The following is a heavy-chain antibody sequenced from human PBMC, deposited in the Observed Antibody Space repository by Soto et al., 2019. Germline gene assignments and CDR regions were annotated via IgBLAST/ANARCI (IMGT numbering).Heavy chain of an antibody. D-gene: IGHD5-12*01. Sequence: SETLSLTCTVSGGSISSYYWSWIRQPPGKGLEWIGYIYYSGSTNYNPSLKSRVTISVDTSKNQFSLKLSSVTAADTAVYYCARASGYDWTKGLKIDYWGQGTLVTVSS. J-gene: IGHJ4*02. CDR2: IYYSGST. CDR1: GGSISSYY. V-gene: IGHV4-59*01. CDR3: ARASGYDWTKGLKIDY.